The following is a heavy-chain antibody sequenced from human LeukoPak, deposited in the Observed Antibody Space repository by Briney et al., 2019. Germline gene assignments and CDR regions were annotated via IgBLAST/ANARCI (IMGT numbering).Heavy chain of an antibody. D-gene: IGHD3-10*01. V-gene: IGHV3-64*01. CDR2: ISSNGGST. CDR1: GFTFSSYA. J-gene: IGHJ4*02. Sequence: GGSLRLSCAASGFTFSSYAMHWVRQAPGKGLEYVSAISSNGGSTYYANSVKGRFTISRDNSKNTLYLQMGSLRAEDTAVYYCARVLLLWFGELDYWGQGTLVTVSS. CDR3: ARVLLLWFGELDY.